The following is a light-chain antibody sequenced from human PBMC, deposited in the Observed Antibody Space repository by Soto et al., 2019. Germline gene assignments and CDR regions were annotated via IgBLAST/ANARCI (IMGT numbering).Light chain of an antibody. V-gene: IGKV3-15*01. Sequence: IVLTQSPGTLSSSPGERATLSCRASQSVSTNNLAWYQQRPGQAPRLLIYRASTRATGTPARFSGSGSGTEFTLTITSLQSEDFALYYCQQYHNLWTFGQGTKVDI. CDR1: QSVSTNN. CDR2: RAS. CDR3: QQYHNLWT. J-gene: IGKJ1*01.